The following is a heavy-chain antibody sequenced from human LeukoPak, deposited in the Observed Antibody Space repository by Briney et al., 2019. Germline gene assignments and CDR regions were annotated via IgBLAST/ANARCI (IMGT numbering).Heavy chain of an antibody. CDR1: GYTFTDYY. V-gene: IGHV1-18*04. D-gene: IGHD3-3*01. J-gene: IGHJ4*02. Sequence: ASVKVSCKASGYTFTDYYMYWVRQATGQGLEWMGWISAYNGNTNYAQKLQGRVTMTTDTSTSTAYMELRSLRSDDTAVYYCARDARSGSSKPHDYWGQGTMVTVSS. CDR2: ISAYNGNT. CDR3: ARDARSGSSKPHDY.